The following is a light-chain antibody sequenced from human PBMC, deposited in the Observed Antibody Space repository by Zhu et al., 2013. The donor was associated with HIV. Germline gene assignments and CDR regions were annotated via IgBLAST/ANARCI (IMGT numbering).Light chain of an antibody. J-gene: IGLJ2*01. Sequence: QSALTQPASVSGSPGQSITISCTGSSSDVGFYNYVSWYQHHPGKAPQLIIYEVSNRPSGVSNRFSGSKSGNTASLAISGLQAEDEGDYYCSSYTSTSPVLFGGGTKLTVL. CDR3: SSYTSTSPVL. V-gene: IGLV2-14*01. CDR2: EVS. CDR1: SSDVGFYNY.